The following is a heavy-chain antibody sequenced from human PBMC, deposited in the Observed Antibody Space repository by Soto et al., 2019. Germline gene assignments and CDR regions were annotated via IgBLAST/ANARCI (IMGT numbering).Heavy chain of an antibody. CDR1: GYTFTNFG. D-gene: IGHD2-2*01. J-gene: IGHJ5*01. Sequence: GASVKGSCKASGYTFTNFGVTWVRRAPGQGLEWMGWISAYTDTPNYAQNFQGRVTMTIDTSTSTAYMDLRSLTSDDTAVYYCARVIPAVEDWFDPWGQGTLVTVSS. CDR3: ARVIPAVEDWFDP. V-gene: IGHV1-18*01. CDR2: ISAYTDTP.